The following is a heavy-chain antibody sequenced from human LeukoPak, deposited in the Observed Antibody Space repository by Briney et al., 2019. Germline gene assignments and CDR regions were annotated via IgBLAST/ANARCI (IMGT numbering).Heavy chain of an antibody. CDR3: ARDAGGDGSSYFDH. J-gene: IGHJ4*02. Sequence: GGSLRLSCAASGFTFSSYSMNWVRQAPGKGVEYVANINQDGSENYYVDSVKGRFSISRDNTKNSLYLQMNGLRTEDTAVYYCARDAGGDGSSYFDHWGQGTLLTVSS. CDR2: INQDGSEN. D-gene: IGHD2-21*02. CDR1: GFTFSSYS. V-gene: IGHV3-7*01.